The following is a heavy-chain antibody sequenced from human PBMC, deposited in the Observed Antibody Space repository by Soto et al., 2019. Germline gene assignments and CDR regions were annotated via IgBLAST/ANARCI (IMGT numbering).Heavy chain of an antibody. CDR2: IIPVFGTP. Sequence: QVQLVPSGAEVKKPGSSVKVSCKASGGTLSSYTFTWVRQAPGQGLEWMGGIIPVFGTPNYAENFQGRVKIIADESTSTAYMELSSLRAEYTAVYYCARGQRTGRGGMDVWGQGTTVTVSS. J-gene: IGHJ6*02. V-gene: IGHV1-69*01. CDR3: ARGQRTGRGGMDV. CDR1: GGTLSSYT.